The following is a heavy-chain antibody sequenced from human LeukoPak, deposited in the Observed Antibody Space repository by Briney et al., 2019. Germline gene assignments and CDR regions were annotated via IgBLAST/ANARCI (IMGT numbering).Heavy chain of an antibody. CDR3: AKDRPNYYGSNGHYYRRDGDY. D-gene: IGHD3-22*01. Sequence: GSLRLPCAASGFTFSIYAMSWVRQAPGKGLQWVSSITSSGDGTYYADSVKGWFTISRDNSENMLYLQMNSLRVEDTAVYFCAKDRPNYYGSNGHYYRRDGDYWGQGTLVTVSS. J-gene: IGHJ4*02. CDR2: ITSSGDGT. V-gene: IGHV3-23*01. CDR1: GFTFSIYA.